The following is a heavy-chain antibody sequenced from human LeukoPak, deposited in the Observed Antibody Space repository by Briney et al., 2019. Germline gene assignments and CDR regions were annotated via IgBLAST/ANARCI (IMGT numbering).Heavy chain of an antibody. CDR1: GDTFTRYY. D-gene: IGHD4-17*01. V-gene: IGHV1-46*01. Sequence: ASVKVSCKASGDTFTRYYINWVRQAPGQGLEWMGIINTSGGSTSYAQKFHGRVTMTRDTSTSTVYMELSSLRSEDTAVYYCARPPYGANSLYYFDYWGQGTLVTVSS. J-gene: IGHJ4*02. CDR3: ARPPYGANSLYYFDY. CDR2: INTSGGST.